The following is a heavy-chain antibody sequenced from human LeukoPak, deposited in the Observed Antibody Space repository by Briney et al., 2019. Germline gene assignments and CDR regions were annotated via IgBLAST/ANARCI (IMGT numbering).Heavy chain of an antibody. CDR1: GGSFNAYY. D-gene: IGHD3-9*01. Sequence: PSETLSLTCAVCGGSFNAYYWSWIRQPPGKGLEWIGGINHSGSTNYNPSPKSRVTISADTSKNHFSLNLASVTAADTAVYYCARDVRTNYDILTGYYLNAFDIWGQGTMVTVSS. CDR2: INHSGST. J-gene: IGHJ3*02. CDR3: ARDVRTNYDILTGYYLNAFDI. V-gene: IGHV4-34*01.